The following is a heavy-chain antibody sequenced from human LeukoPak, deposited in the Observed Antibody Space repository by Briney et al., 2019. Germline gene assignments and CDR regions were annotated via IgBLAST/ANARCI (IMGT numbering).Heavy chain of an antibody. CDR2: ISYDGSNK. Sequence: GGSLRLSCAASGFTFSSYGMHWVRQAPGKGLEWVAVISYDGSNKYYADSVEGRFTISRDNSKNTLYLQMNSLRAEDTAVYYCAKEEDYGDYTDYWGQGTLVTVSS. V-gene: IGHV3-30*18. J-gene: IGHJ4*02. D-gene: IGHD4-17*01. CDR1: GFTFSSYG. CDR3: AKEEDYGDYTDY.